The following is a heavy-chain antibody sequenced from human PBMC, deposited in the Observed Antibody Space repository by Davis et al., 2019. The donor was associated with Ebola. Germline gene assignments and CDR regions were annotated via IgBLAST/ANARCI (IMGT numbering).Heavy chain of an antibody. CDR3: AREGWLQLSGGYYYYGMDV. CDR1: GYTFTSYG. CDR2: ISAYNGNT. V-gene: IGHV1-18*04. J-gene: IGHJ6*04. D-gene: IGHD5-24*01. Sequence: AASVKVSCKASGYTFTSYGISWVRQAPGQGLEWMGWISAYNGNTNYAQKLQGRVTMTTDTSTSTAYMELRSLRSDDTAVYYCAREGWLQLSGGYYYYGMDVWGKGTTVTVSS.